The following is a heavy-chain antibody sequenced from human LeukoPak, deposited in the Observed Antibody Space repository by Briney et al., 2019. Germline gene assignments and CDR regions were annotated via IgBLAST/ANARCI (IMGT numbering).Heavy chain of an antibody. J-gene: IGHJ4*02. CDR1: GGSIGSYY. V-gene: IGHV4-59*01. D-gene: IGHD5-24*01. Sequence: SETLSLTCTVSGGSIGSYYWSWIRQPPGKGLEWIGYIYYSGSTNYNPSLKSRATISVDTSKNQFSLKLSSVSAADTAVYYCARVRDGYNDCWGQGTLVTVSS. CDR2: IYYSGST. CDR3: ARVRDGYNDC.